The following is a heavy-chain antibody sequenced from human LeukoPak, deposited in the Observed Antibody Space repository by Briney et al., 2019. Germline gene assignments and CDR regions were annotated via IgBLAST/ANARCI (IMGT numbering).Heavy chain of an antibody. CDR2: ISSSGSTI. CDR1: GFTFSSYE. Sequence: GALRLSCAASGFTFSSYEMNWVRQAPGKGLEWVSYISSSGSTIYYADSVKGRSTISRDNAKNSLYLQMNSLRAEDTAVYYCAELGITMIGGVWGKGTTVTISS. D-gene: IGHD3-10*02. V-gene: IGHV3-48*03. J-gene: IGHJ6*04. CDR3: AELGITMIGGV.